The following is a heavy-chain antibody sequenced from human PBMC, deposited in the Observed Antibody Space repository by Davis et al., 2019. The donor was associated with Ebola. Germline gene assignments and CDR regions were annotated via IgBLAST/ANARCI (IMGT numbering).Heavy chain of an antibody. V-gene: IGHV3-23*01. J-gene: IGHJ6*02. CDR3: AKGGTIYYYYGMDV. Sequence: PGGSLRLSCAASGFTFSSYAMHWVRQAPGKGLEWVSSITGCGGSRYHADSVKGRFTISRDNSKNTLYLQMNSLRADDTAIYFCAKGGTIYYYYGMDVWGQGTTVTVSS. CDR1: GFTFSSYA. D-gene: IGHD1-14*01. CDR2: ITGCGGSR.